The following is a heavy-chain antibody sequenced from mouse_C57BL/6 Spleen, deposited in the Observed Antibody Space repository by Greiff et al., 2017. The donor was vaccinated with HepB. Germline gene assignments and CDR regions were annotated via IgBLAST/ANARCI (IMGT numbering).Heavy chain of an antibody. V-gene: IGHV1-62-2*01. CDR1: GYTFTEYT. D-gene: IGHD2-10*02. CDR2: FYPGSGSI. J-gene: IGHJ2*01. Sequence: LEESGAELVKPGASVKLSCKASGYTFTEYTIHWVKQRSGQGLEWIGWFYPGSGSIKYNEKFKDKATLTADKSSSTVYMELSSLTSEDSADYSCARHEEGYGNPYDFDYWGQGTTLTVSS. CDR3: ARHEEGYGNPYDFDY.